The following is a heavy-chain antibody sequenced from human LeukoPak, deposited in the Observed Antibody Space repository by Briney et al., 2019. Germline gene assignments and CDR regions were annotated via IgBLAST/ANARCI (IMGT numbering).Heavy chain of an antibody. CDR1: GFTFSSYA. Sequence: GGSLRLSCAASGFTFSSYAMSWVRQAPGKGLEWVSAISGSGGSTYYADSVKGRFTISRGNSKNTLYLQMNSLRAADTAVYYCAKEKQYYDSSGPDAFDIWGQGTMVTVSS. D-gene: IGHD3-22*01. J-gene: IGHJ3*02. CDR3: AKEKQYYDSSGPDAFDI. CDR2: ISGSGGST. V-gene: IGHV3-23*01.